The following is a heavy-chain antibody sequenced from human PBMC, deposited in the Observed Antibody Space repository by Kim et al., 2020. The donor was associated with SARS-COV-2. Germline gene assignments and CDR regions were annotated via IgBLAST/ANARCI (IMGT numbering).Heavy chain of an antibody. CDR1: GGSISIYY. J-gene: IGHJ4*02. CDR2: IYDRGNT. D-gene: IGHD1-26*01. Sequence: SETLSLTCTVSGGSISIYYWSWIRQPPGKGLEWIGYIYDRGNTDYNPSLKSRVTISVDTSKNQFSLNLRFVTAADTAVYYCARDREFGHWGQGTLVTVSS. V-gene: IGHV4-59*13. CDR3: ARDREFGH.